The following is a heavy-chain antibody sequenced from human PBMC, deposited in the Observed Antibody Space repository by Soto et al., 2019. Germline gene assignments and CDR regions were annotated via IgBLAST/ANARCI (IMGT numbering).Heavy chain of an antibody. CDR3: ARDVIYSSSSPLDY. Sequence: QVQLVESGGGLVKPGGSLRLSCAASGFTFSDYYMSWIRQAPGKGLEWVSYISGSSSYTNYADSVKGRFTISRDNAKNSLYLQMNSLRAEDTAVYYCARDVIYSSSSPLDYWGQGTLVTVSS. J-gene: IGHJ4*02. CDR2: ISGSSSYT. D-gene: IGHD6-6*01. V-gene: IGHV3-11*06. CDR1: GFTFSDYY.